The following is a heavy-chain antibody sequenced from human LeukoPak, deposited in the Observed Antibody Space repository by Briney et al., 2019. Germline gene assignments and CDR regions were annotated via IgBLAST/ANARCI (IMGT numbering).Heavy chain of an antibody. CDR2: IYYNGDT. D-gene: IGHD4/OR15-4a*01. CDR1: GDSITGYS. Sequence: PSETLSLTCSVSGDSITGYSWSWIRQTPGQGLEWIGYIYYNGDTHYNPSLNSRLSISVDTPNNQFSLNLRSVTAADTAVYYCVRGPYGASISNWFDPWGEGLLVTVSS. J-gene: IGHJ5*02. CDR3: VRGPYGASISNWFDP. V-gene: IGHV4-59*01.